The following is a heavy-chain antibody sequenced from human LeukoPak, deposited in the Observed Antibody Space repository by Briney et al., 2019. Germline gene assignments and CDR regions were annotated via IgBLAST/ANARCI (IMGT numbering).Heavy chain of an antibody. CDR2: INHRGST. CDR3: AREEDCSGGICYLGNAFDI. CDR1: GESFCGYC. V-gene: IGHV4-34*01. Sequence: SETLSLTCAVYGESFCGYCWSWIPQPPGKGLEWIGEINHRGSTNYNASLKSRVTISVDTSKNQFSLKLSSVTAAATAVYYCAREEDCSGGICYLGNAFDIWGQGTMVTVSS. J-gene: IGHJ3*02. D-gene: IGHD2-15*01.